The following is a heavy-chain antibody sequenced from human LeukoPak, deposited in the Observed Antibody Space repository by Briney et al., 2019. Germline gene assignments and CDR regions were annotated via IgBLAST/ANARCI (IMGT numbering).Heavy chain of an antibody. J-gene: IGHJ3*02. CDR2: ISSSSSYI. D-gene: IGHD1-26*01. Sequence: PGGSLRLSCAASGFTFSSYSMNWVRQAPGKGLGWVSSISSSSSYIYYADSVKGRFTISRGNAKNSLYLQMNSLRAEDTAVYYCARALPSPLYSGSYADAFDIWGQGTMVTVSS. V-gene: IGHV3-21*01. CDR1: GFTFSSYS. CDR3: ARALPSPLYSGSYADAFDI.